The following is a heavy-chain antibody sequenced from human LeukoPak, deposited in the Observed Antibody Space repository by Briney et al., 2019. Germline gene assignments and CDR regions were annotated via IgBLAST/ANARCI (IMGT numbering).Heavy chain of an antibody. D-gene: IGHD3-3*01. V-gene: IGHV1-18*01. CDR2: ISAYNGNT. CDR1: RGTFSSYA. CDR3: ARGVTIDLEDYYFDY. Sequence: ASVKVSCKASRGTFSSYAISWVRQAPGQGLEWMGWISAYNGNTNYAQKLQGRVTMTTDTSTSTAYMELRSLRSDDTAVYYCARGVTIDLEDYYFDYWGQGTLVTVSS. J-gene: IGHJ4*02.